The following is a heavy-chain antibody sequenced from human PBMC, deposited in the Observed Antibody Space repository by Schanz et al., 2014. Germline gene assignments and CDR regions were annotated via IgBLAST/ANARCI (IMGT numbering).Heavy chain of an antibody. J-gene: IGHJ4*02. CDR1: EYTFTRHY. Sequence: QVQLVQSGGEVKTPGTAVKVSCKASEYTFTRHYMHWVRQAPGQGLEWMGIIHSTGGTTSHAQKFQGRVTMTRDTSTSTVYMELSSLRSEDTAVYYCARDFSAYVGNYFDYWGQGTLXTVSS. D-gene: IGHD5-12*01. V-gene: IGHV1-46*01. CDR2: IHSTGGTT. CDR3: ARDFSAYVGNYFDY.